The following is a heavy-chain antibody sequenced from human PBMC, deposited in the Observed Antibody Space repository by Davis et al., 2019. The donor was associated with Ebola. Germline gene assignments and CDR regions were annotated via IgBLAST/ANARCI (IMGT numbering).Heavy chain of an antibody. V-gene: IGHV3-33*08. CDR2: IWYDGSNK. Sequence: GESLKISCAASGFTFSSYAMSWVRQAPGKGLEWAAVIWYDGSNKYYADSVKGRFTISRDNSKNTLYLQMNSLRAEDTAVYYCARGVMDDWFLGWFDPWGQGTLVTVSS. J-gene: IGHJ5*02. CDR3: ARGVMDDWFLGWFDP. CDR1: GFTFSSYA. D-gene: IGHD3-9*01.